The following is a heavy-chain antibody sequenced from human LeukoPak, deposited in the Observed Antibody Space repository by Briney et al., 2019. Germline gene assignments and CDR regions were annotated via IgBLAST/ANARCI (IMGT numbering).Heavy chain of an antibody. V-gene: IGHV3-48*04. Sequence: GGSLRLSCAASGFTFSSYSMNWVRQAPGKGLEWVSYISSSSSTIYYADSVKGRFTISRDNAKNSLYLQMNSLRAEDTAVYYCARDESMYSSSWYDYWGQGTLVTVSS. J-gene: IGHJ4*02. CDR3: ARDESMYSSSWYDY. CDR2: ISSSSSTI. D-gene: IGHD6-13*01. CDR1: GFTFSSYS.